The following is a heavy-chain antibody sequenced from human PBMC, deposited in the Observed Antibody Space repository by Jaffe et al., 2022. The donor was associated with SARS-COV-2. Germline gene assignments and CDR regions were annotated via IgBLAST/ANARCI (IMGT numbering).Heavy chain of an antibody. J-gene: IGHJ4*02. CDR1: GGSISSSSYY. D-gene: IGHD3-10*01. CDR2: IYYSGST. V-gene: IGHV4-39*01. Sequence: QLQLQESGPGLVKPSETLSLTCTVSGGSISSSSYYWGWIRQPPGKGLEWIGSIYYSGSTYYNPSLKSRVTISVDTSKNQFSLKLSSVTAADTAVYYCARLPGARLVRRLPGFDYWGQGTLVTVSS. CDR3: ARLPGARLVRRLPGFDY.